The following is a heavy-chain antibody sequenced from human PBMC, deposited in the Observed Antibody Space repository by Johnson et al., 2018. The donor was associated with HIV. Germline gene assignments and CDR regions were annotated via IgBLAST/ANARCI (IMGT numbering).Heavy chain of an antibody. J-gene: IGHJ3*02. CDR2: IKSKTDGGTT. V-gene: IGHV3-15*01. CDR1: GFTFNNAW. Sequence: VQLVESGGGLVKPGGSLRLSCAASGFTFNNAWMSWVRQAPGKGLEWVGRIKSKTDGGTTDYAAPVQGRFTISRDNSKNTLYLQMNSLRAEDTAVYYCARELEIAQGLDAFDIWGQGTMVTVSS. CDR3: ARELEIAQGLDAFDI. D-gene: IGHD5-24*01.